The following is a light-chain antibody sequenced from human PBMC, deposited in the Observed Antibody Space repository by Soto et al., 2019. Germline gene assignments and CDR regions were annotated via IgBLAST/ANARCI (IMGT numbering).Light chain of an antibody. CDR1: SSNIGSNT. J-gene: IGLJ2*01. CDR2: YNN. V-gene: IGLV1-44*01. Sequence: QSVLTQPPSTSGTPGQRVTISCSGASSNIGSNTVNWYQHLPGTAPKLLIYYNNQRPSGVPDRFSGSRSVTSASLAITGLQSGDDAYYYCAAWDDSLNGVVFGGGTKLTVL. CDR3: AAWDDSLNGVV.